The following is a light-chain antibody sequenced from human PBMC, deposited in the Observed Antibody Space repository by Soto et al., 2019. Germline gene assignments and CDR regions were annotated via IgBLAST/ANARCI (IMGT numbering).Light chain of an antibody. CDR3: QQYGSSGT. V-gene: IGKV3-20*01. Sequence: EIVLTQSPGTLSLSPGERATLSCRASQSVSNNYLAWYQQKPGQAPRLLIDGASNRATGIPDRCSGSGSGTYITLTISRLEPEDFAVYYCQQYGSSGTFGQGTKVDI. J-gene: IGKJ1*01. CDR1: QSVSNNY. CDR2: GAS.